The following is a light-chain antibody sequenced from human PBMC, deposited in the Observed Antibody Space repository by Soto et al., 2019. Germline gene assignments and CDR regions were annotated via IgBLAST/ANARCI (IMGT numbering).Light chain of an antibody. CDR2: GAS. CDR1: QSVNSN. J-gene: IGKJ5*01. CDR3: QQYDNWPPSIT. Sequence: RVMTQSPATLSVSPGERATLSCRASQSVNSNLAWYQQKPGQAPRLLIYGASTRATGIPARFSGSGSGTEFTLTISGLQSEDFALYYCQQYDNWPPSITFGQGTRLEIK. V-gene: IGKV3-15*01.